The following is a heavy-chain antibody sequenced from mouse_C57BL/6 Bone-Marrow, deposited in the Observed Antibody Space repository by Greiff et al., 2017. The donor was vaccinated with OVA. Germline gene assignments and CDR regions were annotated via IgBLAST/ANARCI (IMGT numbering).Heavy chain of an antibody. D-gene: IGHD2-3*01. CDR3: ARTVYDGYYVSFAY. CDR1: GYTFTDYY. CDR2: INPYNGGT. V-gene: IGHV1-19*01. Sequence: EVQLQQSGPVLVKPGASVKMSCKASGYTFTDYYMNWVKQSHGKSLEWIGVINPYNGGTSYNQKFKGKATLTVDKSSSTAYMELNSLTSEDSAVYYCARTVYDGYYVSFAYWGQGTLVTVSA. J-gene: IGHJ3*01.